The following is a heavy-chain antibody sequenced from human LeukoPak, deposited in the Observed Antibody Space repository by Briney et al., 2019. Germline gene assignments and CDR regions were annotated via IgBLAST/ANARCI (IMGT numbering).Heavy chain of an antibody. Sequence: GGSLRLSCAASGFPFNNYVIHWVRLPPGKGLEWVAFFRYDRNHDYYAASVKGRFTFSRDNSKNTLFLQMNSLRAEDTAVYYCASRPTGFDWGPFDYWGQGTLVTVSS. D-gene: IGHD5-12*01. V-gene: IGHV3-30*02. CDR3: ASRPTGFDWGPFDY. CDR1: GFPFNNYV. CDR2: FRYDRNHD. J-gene: IGHJ4*02.